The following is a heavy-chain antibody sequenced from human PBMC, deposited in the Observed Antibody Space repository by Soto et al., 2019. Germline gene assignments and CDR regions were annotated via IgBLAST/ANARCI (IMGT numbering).Heavy chain of an antibody. CDR3: ASNLGALDDYSWGTDAFDI. CDR2: IIPILGIA. CDR1: GGTFSSYT. V-gene: IGHV1-69*02. J-gene: IGHJ3*02. Sequence: ASVKVSCKASGGTFSSYTISWVRQAPGQGLEWMGRIIPILGIANYAQKFQGRVTITADKSTSTAYMELSSLRSEDTAVYYCASNLGALDDYSWGTDAFDIWGQGTMVTVSS. D-gene: IGHD4-4*01.